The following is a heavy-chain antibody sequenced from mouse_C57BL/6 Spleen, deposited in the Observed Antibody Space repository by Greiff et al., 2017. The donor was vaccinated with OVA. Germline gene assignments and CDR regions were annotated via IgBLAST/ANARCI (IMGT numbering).Heavy chain of an antibody. Sequence: VQLKESGPELVKPGASVKISCKASGYSFTGYYMNWVKQSPEKSLEWIGEINPSTGGTTYNQKFKAKATLTVDKSSSTAYMQLKSLTSEESAVYYCASYYDAGFDYWGQGTTLTVSS. CDR3: ASYYDAGFDY. CDR2: INPSTGGT. D-gene: IGHD1-1*01. CDR1: GYSFTGYY. V-gene: IGHV1-42*01. J-gene: IGHJ2*01.